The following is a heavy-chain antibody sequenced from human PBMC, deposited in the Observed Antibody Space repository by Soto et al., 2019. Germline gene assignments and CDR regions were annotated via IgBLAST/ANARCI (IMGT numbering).Heavy chain of an antibody. CDR1: GFTVSSNY. CDR3: ERDPGYTYGQPFDY. D-gene: IGHD5-18*01. V-gene: IGHV3-53*01. J-gene: IGHJ4*02. Sequence: PGGSLRLSCAASGFTVSSNYMSWVRQAPGKGLEWVSVIYSGGSTYYADSVKGRFTISRDNSKNTLYLEMNSLRAEDTAVYYCERDPGYTYGQPFDYWGQGTLVTVSS. CDR2: IYSGGST.